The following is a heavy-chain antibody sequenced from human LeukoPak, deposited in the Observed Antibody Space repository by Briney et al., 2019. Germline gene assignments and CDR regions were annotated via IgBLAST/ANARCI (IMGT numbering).Heavy chain of an antibody. J-gene: IGHJ4*02. CDR3: ASSAINGDSYFDY. CDR1: GGSISSYY. D-gene: IGHD4-17*01. Sequence: PSETPSLTCTVSGGSISSYYWNWIRQPPGKGLEWIGYIYYSGSTDYNPSLKSRVTISLDTSKKQFSLRLSSVTAADTAVYYCASSAINGDSYFDYWGQGTLVTVSS. CDR2: IYYSGST. V-gene: IGHV4-59*01.